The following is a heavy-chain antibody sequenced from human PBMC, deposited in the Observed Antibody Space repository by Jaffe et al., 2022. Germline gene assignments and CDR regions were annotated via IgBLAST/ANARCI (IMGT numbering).Heavy chain of an antibody. CDR2: MSQSVTT. D-gene: IGHD1-26*01. J-gene: IGHJ4*02. Sequence: QVQLQESGPGVVKPSETLSLTCAVSGDSVSSGYFWGWIRQPPGKGLEYIGCMSQSVTTYYSPSLRSRVTISIDTSKNQFSLTLASVTAADTAIYYCVRAVGFTDQCDFWGQGVLVSVSS. CDR1: GDSVSSGYF. V-gene: IGHV4-38-2*01. CDR3: VRAVGFTDQCDF.